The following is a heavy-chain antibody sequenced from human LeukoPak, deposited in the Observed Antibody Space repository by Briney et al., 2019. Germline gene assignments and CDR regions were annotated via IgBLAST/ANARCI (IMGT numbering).Heavy chain of an antibody. D-gene: IGHD3-22*01. CDR2: IRYDGSDK. CDR3: AKVPYYDSSGYYDY. Sequence: GGSLRLSCAASGISLSNFGMHWVRQAPGKGLEWVAFIRYDGSDKYYADSVKGRFTISRDISKNTLFLQMNSLRAEDTAVYYCAKVPYYDSSGYYDYWGQGTLVTVSS. CDR1: GISLSNFG. V-gene: IGHV3-30*02. J-gene: IGHJ4*02.